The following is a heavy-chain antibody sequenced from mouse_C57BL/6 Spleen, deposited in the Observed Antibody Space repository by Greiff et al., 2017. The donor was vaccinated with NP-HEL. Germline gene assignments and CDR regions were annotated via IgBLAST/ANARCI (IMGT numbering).Heavy chain of an antibody. CDR3: ARRGDGSSPFDY. CDR2: IDPANGNT. D-gene: IGHD1-1*01. J-gene: IGHJ2*01. Sequence: VQLQQSVAELVRPGASVKLSCTASGFYIKNTYMHWVKQRPEQGLEWIGRIDPANGNTKYAPKFQGKATITADTSSNTAYLQLSSLTSEDTAIYYCARRGDGSSPFDYWGQGTTLTVSS. CDR1: GFYIKNTY. V-gene: IGHV14-3*01.